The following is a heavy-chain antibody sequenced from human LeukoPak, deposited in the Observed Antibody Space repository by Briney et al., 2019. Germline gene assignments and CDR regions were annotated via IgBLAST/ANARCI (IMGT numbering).Heavy chain of an antibody. CDR1: GGSISSYF. Sequence: SETLSLTCTVSGGSISSYFWNWIRQPAGKGQDWIGRIYTTGSTNYNPSLKSRVTMSVDTSKNQFSLKLSSVTAAHTAVYYCARTSGYYDILTGYPGYFDLWGRGTLVTVSS. D-gene: IGHD3-9*01. J-gene: IGHJ2*01. V-gene: IGHV4-4*07. CDR3: ARTSGYYDILTGYPGYFDL. CDR2: IYTTGST.